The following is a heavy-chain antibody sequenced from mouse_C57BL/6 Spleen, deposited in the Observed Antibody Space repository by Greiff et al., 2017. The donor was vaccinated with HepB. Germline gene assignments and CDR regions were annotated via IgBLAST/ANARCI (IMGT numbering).Heavy chain of an antibody. Sequence: VQLQQSGAELVKPGASVKLSCKASGYTFTSYWMHWVKQRPGQGLEWIGMIHPNSGSTNYNEKFKSKATLTVDKSSSTAYMQLSSLTSEDSAVYYCARSGVYYSNFYAMDYWGQGTSVTVSS. CDR1: GYTFTSYW. J-gene: IGHJ4*01. V-gene: IGHV1-64*01. CDR2: IHPNSGST. D-gene: IGHD2-5*01. CDR3: ARSGVYYSNFYAMDY.